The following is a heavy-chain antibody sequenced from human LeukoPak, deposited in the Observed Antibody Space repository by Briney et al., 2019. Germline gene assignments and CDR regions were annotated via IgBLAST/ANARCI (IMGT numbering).Heavy chain of an antibody. Sequence: ASVKVSCKASGYTFTSYGISWVRQAPGQGLEWMGWISAYNGNTNYAQKLQGRVTMTTDTSTSTAYMELRSLRSDDTAVYYCTKAGAPGIATAASFDYWGQGTLVTVSS. V-gene: IGHV1-18*01. CDR2: ISAYNGNT. D-gene: IGHD6-13*01. CDR3: TKAGAPGIATAASFDY. J-gene: IGHJ4*02. CDR1: GYTFTSYG.